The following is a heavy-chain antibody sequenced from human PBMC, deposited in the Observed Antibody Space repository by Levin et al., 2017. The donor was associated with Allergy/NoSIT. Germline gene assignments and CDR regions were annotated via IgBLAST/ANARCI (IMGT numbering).Heavy chain of an antibody. Sequence: GASVKVSCKASGYTFTSYDINWVRQATGQGLEWMGWMNPNSGNTGYAQKFQGRVTMTRNTSISTAYMELSSLRSEDTAVYYCARGTPPDYYLDVSDKAWNYWGQGTLVTVSS. V-gene: IGHV1-8*01. CDR3: ARGTPPDYYLDVSDKAWNY. CDR2: MNPNSGNT. J-gene: IGHJ4*02. CDR1: GYTFTSYD. D-gene: IGHD3-10*01.